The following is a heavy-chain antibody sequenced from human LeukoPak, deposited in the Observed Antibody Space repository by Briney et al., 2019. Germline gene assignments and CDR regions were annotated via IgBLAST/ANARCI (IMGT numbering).Heavy chain of an antibody. CDR2: INRDGSST. D-gene: IGHD3-16*01. Sequence: PGGSLRLSCAASGFTFSTYWMHWVRQAPGKGLVWVSRINRDGSSTSHADSVKGRFTISRDNAKNTLYLQMNSLRDEDTAVYYCARGGTIFDYWGQGTLVTVSS. J-gene: IGHJ4*02. CDR1: GFTFSTYW. CDR3: ARGGTIFDY. V-gene: IGHV3-74*01.